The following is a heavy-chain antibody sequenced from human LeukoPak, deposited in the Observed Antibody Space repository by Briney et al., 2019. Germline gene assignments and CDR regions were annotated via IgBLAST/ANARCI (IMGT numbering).Heavy chain of an antibody. CDR1: GFTVSRNY. V-gene: IGHV3-23*01. CDR2: ISGSGGSI. Sequence: GGSLRLSCAASGFTVSRNYMSWVRQAPGKGLEWVSGISGSGGSIYYADSVKGRFTISRDNSKNTLYLQMNSLRAEDTAVYYCARDLAWGAFDYWGQGTLVTVSS. CDR3: ARDLAWGAFDY. D-gene: IGHD7-27*01. J-gene: IGHJ4*02.